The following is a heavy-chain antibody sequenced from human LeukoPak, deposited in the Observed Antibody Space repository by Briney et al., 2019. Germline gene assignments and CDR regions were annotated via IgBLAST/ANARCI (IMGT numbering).Heavy chain of an antibody. J-gene: IGHJ4*02. D-gene: IGHD6-13*01. V-gene: IGHV3-64D*09. CDR2: ISSNGGST. Sequence: PGGSLRLSCSASGFTFSYYAMHWVRQAPGEGLEYVSAISSNGGSTYYADSVKGRFTISRDNSKSTLYLQMSSLRGEDTAVYYCVKERSTRVAAGKFDYWGQGTLVTVSS. CDR1: GFTFSYYA. CDR3: VKERSTRVAAGKFDY.